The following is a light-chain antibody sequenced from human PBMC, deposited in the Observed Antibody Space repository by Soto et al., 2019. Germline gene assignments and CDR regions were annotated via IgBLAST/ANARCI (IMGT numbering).Light chain of an antibody. CDR1: SSDVGSYNL. J-gene: IGLJ3*02. Sequence: QSVLTQPASVSGSPGQSITISCTETSSDVGSYNLVSWYQQHPGKAPKLMIYEGSKRPSGVSNRFSGSKSGNTASLTISGLQAEDEADYYCCSYAGSRWVFGGGTKLTGL. V-gene: IGLV2-23*01. CDR2: EGS. CDR3: CSYAGSRWV.